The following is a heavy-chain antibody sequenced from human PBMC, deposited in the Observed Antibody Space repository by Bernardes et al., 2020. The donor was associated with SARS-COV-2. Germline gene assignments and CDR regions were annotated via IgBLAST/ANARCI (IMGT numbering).Heavy chain of an antibody. CDR3: ARDLLGYFDL. J-gene: IGHJ2*01. CDR2: IYHSGTT. Sequence: SETLSLTCAVSGYSISSGYYWGWIRQPPGKGLEWIASIYHSGTTYYNPALKSRVTISIDTSKNHFSLKLSSVTAADTAVYYCARDLLGYFDLWGRGTLVTVSS. V-gene: IGHV4-38-2*02. CDR1: GYSISSGYY.